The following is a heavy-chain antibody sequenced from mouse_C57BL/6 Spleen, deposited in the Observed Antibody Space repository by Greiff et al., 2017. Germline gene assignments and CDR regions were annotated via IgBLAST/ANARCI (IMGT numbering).Heavy chain of an antibody. V-gene: IGHV1-69*01. J-gene: IGHJ1*03. CDR2: IDPSDSYT. D-gene: IGHD1-2*01. Sequence: VQLQQPGAELVMPGASVKLSCKASGYTFTSYWMHWVKQRPGQGLEWIGEIDPSDSYTNYNQKFKGKSTLTVDKSSSTAYMQLSSLTSEDSAVYYCARNGGNVDFDVWGTGTTVTVSS. CDR3: ARNGGNVDFDV. CDR1: GYTFTSYW.